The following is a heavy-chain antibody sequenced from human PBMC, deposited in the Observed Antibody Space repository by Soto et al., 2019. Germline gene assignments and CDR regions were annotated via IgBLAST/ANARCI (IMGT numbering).Heavy chain of an antibody. V-gene: IGHV4-4*09. D-gene: IGHD3-22*01. CDR1: GGSVSNYY. CDR2: IHSSGSI. CDR3: ARDLDGLHDDTSGPFPRPG. J-gene: IGHJ1*01. Sequence: KTSETLSLTCSVSGGSVSNYYWSWIRQAPGRGLEWIGYIHSSGSIYYNPSLKSRATMSIDTAGNQFSLKVSSVTVADTAVYYCARDLDGLHDDTSGPFPRPGWGQGTLVTGS.